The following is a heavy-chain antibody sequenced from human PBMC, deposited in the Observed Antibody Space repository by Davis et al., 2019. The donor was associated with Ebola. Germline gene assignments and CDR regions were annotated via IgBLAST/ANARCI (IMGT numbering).Heavy chain of an antibody. Sequence: GGSLRLSCAASGFTFSSFGMHWVRQAPGKGLEWVAFIRYDGSNEYYADSVKGRFTISRDNSKNTLYLQMNSLRAEDTAVYYCARATVLDYWGQGTLVTVSS. CDR3: ARATVLDY. CDR2: IRYDGSNE. V-gene: IGHV3-30*02. D-gene: IGHD4-17*01. CDR1: GFTFSSFG. J-gene: IGHJ4*02.